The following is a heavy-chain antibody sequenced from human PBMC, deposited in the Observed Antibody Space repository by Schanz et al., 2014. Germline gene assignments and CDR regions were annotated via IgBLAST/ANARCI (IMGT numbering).Heavy chain of an antibody. CDR1: RFTVTNAW. J-gene: IGHJ4*02. Sequence: EVHLLDSGGGLVQPGGSLRLSCAASRFTVTNAWMSWVRQAPGKGLEWLSIISGSGGNTYYADAVRGRFTISRDNSKTTVYLQMNSLRAEDTAVYYCAKDAENTAMITDYFDYWGQGTLVAVSA. D-gene: IGHD5-18*01. CDR2: ISGSGGNT. V-gene: IGHV3-23*01. CDR3: AKDAENTAMITDYFDY.